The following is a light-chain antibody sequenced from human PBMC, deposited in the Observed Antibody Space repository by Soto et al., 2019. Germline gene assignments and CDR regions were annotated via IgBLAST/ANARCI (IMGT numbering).Light chain of an antibody. V-gene: IGLV2-18*02. J-gene: IGLJ1*01. CDR2: DVS. CDR3: SSYTSSINYV. CDR1: SSDVGSYNR. Sequence: QSVLTQPPSVSVSPGQSVTISCTGTSSDVGSYNRVSWYQQPPGTAPKLMFYDVSNRPSGVPDRFSGSKSGNTASLTISGLQAEDEADYYCSSYTSSINYVFGTGTKLTVL.